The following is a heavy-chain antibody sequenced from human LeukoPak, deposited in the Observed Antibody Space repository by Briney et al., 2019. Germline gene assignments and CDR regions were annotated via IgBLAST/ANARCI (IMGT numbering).Heavy chain of an antibody. CDR1: GFTFSNSW. V-gene: IGHV3-7*01. Sequence: QAGGSLRLSCTASGFTFSNSWMSWVRQAPGKGLEWVANIKQDGSEKFYVDSVKGRFTISRDNAKNPLYLQMNSLRAEDTAVYYCARVSDCGGDCYPGLFDYWGQGTLVTVSS. CDR2: IKQDGSEK. J-gene: IGHJ4*02. D-gene: IGHD2-21*01. CDR3: ARVSDCGGDCYPGLFDY.